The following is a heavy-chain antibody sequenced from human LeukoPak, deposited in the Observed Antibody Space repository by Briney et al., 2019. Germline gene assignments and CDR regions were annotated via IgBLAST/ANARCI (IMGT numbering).Heavy chain of an antibody. J-gene: IGHJ6*02. Sequence: GGSLRLSCAASGFTFDAYAMHWVRQAPGKGLEWVSGISWNSGSIGCADSVRGRFIISRDNAKNSLYLQMNSLRVEDTALYFCTKDFCSGGSCPYYYYGMDVWGQGTTVTVSS. CDR3: TKDFCSGGSCPYYYYGMDV. CDR1: GFTFDAYA. V-gene: IGHV3-9*01. D-gene: IGHD2-15*01. CDR2: ISWNSGSI.